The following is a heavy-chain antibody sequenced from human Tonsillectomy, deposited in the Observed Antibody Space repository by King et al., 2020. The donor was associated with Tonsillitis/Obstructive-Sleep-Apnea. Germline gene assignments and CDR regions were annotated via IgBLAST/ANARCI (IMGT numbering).Heavy chain of an antibody. V-gene: IGHV3-7*04. CDR1: GFTFRSYL. CDR3: ARAEMDSYYYHMDV. J-gene: IGHJ6*03. CDR2: IKEDESEK. Sequence: QLVQSGGGFVQPGGSLRLSCAASGFTFRSYLMTWVRQAPGKGLEWVANIKEDESEKKYVDSVKGRFTISRDNRKKLVYLQMNSLRVEDTAVYYCARAEMDSYYYHMDVWGKGTTVTVSS. D-gene: IGHD2-21*02.